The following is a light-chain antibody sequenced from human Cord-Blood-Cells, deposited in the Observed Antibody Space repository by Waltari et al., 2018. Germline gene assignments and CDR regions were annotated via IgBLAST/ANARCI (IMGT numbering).Light chain of an antibody. Sequence: EIVLTQPPATLSLSPGETATLSCRASQSVSSYLAWYQQKPGQAPRLLIYDASNRATGIPARFSGSGSGTDFTLTISSLEPEDFAVYYCQQRSNWPPTFGQGTKLEIK. CDR2: DAS. CDR3: QQRSNWPPT. J-gene: IGKJ2*01. CDR1: QSVSSY. V-gene: IGKV3-11*01.